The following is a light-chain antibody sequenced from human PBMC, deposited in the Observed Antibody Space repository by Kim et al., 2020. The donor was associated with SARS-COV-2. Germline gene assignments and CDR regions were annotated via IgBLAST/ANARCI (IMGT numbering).Light chain of an antibody. Sequence: PGERAALSCRAGQSVSSSYLAWYQQKPGQAPRLLIYGASSRATDIPDRFSGSGSGTDFTLTISRLEPEDFAVYYCQQYGSSPPWTFGQGTKVDIK. V-gene: IGKV3-20*01. CDR3: QQYGSSPPWT. J-gene: IGKJ1*01. CDR1: QSVSSSY. CDR2: GAS.